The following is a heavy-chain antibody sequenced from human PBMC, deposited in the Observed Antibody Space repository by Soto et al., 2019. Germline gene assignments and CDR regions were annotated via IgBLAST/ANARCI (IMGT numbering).Heavy chain of an antibody. CDR1: RGSISSGGYY. CDR2: IYYSGST. J-gene: IGHJ5*02. V-gene: IGHV4-31*03. CDR3: TRRYNWNDYYFDP. Sequence: TLSLTCTLSRGSISSGGYYWSWIRQHPGKGLEWIGYIYYSGSTYYNPSLKSRVTISVDTSKNQFSLRLSSVTAADTAVYYCTRRYNWNDYYFDPWGQGTLVTVS. D-gene: IGHD1-20*01.